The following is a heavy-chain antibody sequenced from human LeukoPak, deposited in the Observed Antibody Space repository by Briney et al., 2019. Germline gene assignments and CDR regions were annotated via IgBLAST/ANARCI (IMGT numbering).Heavy chain of an antibody. CDR3: EAVAADFDY. CDR2: ISYDGSNK. CDR1: GFTFSNYL. D-gene: IGHD6-19*01. Sequence: GSLRLSCAASGFTFSNYLMQWVRQAPGKGLEWVAVISYDGSNKYYADSVKGRFTISRDNSKNTLYLQMNSLRAEDTAVYYCEAVAADFDYWGQGTLVTVSS. V-gene: IGHV3-30-3*01. J-gene: IGHJ4*02.